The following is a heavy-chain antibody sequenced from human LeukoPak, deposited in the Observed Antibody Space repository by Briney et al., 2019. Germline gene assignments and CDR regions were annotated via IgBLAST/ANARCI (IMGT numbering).Heavy chain of an antibody. Sequence: GGSLRLSCAASGFTFSDYWMHWVRRAPGKGLEWVANIKGDETEKYYVDSVKGRFTISRDNAKNSVLLQMNSLRAEDTAVYYCARSKWELYPTDYWGQGTLVTVSS. V-gene: IGHV3-7*01. CDR1: GFTFSDYW. CDR3: ARSKWELYPTDY. CDR2: IKGDETEK. D-gene: IGHD1-26*01. J-gene: IGHJ4*02.